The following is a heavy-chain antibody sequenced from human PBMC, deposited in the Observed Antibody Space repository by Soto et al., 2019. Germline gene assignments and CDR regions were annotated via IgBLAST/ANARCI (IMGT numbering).Heavy chain of an antibody. J-gene: IGHJ6*02. Sequence: ASVTVSCKASGYTFTSYAMHWVRQAPGQRLEWMGWINAGNGNTKYSQKFQGRVTITRDTSASTAYMELSSLRSEDTAVYYCAREGWELLNALSYYYGMDVWGQGTTVTVSS. D-gene: IGHD1-26*01. CDR2: INAGNGNT. CDR1: GYTFTSYA. V-gene: IGHV1-3*01. CDR3: AREGWELLNALSYYYGMDV.